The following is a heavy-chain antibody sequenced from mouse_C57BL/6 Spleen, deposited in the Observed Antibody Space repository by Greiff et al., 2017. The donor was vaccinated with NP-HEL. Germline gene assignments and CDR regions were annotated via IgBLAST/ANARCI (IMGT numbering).Heavy chain of an antibody. D-gene: IGHD2-1*01. CDR1: GFTFSDYG. J-gene: IGHJ2*01. Sequence: EVQGVESGGGLVQPGGSLKLSCAASGFTFSDYGMAWVRQAPRKGPEWVAFISNLAYSIYYADTVTGRFTISRENAKNTLYLEMSSLRSEDTAMYYCAREGYGNSLDYWGQGTTLTVSS. CDR2: ISNLAYSI. CDR3: AREGYGNSLDY. V-gene: IGHV5-15*01.